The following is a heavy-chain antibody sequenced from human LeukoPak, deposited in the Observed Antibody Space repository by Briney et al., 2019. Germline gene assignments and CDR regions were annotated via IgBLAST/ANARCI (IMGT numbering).Heavy chain of an antibody. Sequence: GGSLRLSCAASGFIFSSYAMSWVRQAPGKGLEWVSAISGSGGSTYYADSVKGRFTISRGNSKNTLYLQMNSLRAEDTAVYYCAKALYSSSYGFDPWGQGTLVTVSS. CDR1: GFIFSSYA. J-gene: IGHJ5*02. D-gene: IGHD6-13*01. CDR3: AKALYSSSYGFDP. V-gene: IGHV3-23*01. CDR2: ISGSGGST.